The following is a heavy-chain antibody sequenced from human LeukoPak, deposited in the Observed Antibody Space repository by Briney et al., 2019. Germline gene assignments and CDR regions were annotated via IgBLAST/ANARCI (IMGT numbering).Heavy chain of an antibody. CDR3: AREANSPTARYWYFDL. CDR2: VYYSGST. V-gene: IGHV4-59*01. Sequence: PSETLSLTCTVSGGSFSSYYWSWMRQSPGKGMEGIGYVYYSGSTNYTPALKSRVTISLDTSENQFSLRLSSVTAAVTAVYYCAREANSPTARYWYFDLWGRGTQVTVSS. CDR1: GGSFSSYY. J-gene: IGHJ2*01. D-gene: IGHD2-21*01.